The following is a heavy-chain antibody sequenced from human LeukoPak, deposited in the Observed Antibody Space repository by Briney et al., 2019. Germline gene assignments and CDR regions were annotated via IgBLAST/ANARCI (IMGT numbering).Heavy chain of an antibody. CDR3: ASHVPNPPYYDVLTGYLD. D-gene: IGHD3-9*01. CDR2: ISSTSTTL. CDR1: GVIFRTSN. Sequence: PGGSLRLSCAASGVIFRTSNMNWVRQAPGKGLEWISFISSTSTTLYYADSVKGRFTISRDNAKNSLYLQMNSLRVEETAVYYCASHVPNPPYYDVLTGYLDWGHGTLVTVSS. J-gene: IGHJ4*01. V-gene: IGHV3-48*01.